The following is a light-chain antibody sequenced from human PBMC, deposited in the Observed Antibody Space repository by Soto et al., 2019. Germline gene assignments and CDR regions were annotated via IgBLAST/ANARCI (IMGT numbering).Light chain of an antibody. J-gene: IGKJ1*01. V-gene: IGKV3-11*01. CDR2: DAS. Sequence: EIVLTQSPATLSLSPGERATLSCRASQSVSSQLAWYQHKPGQAPRLLIYDASIRATGIPDRFSGSWSGTDFTLTISSLEPEDFAVYYCAHRVWPCTVGQGTKVDIK. CDR3: AHRVWPCT. CDR1: QSVSSQ.